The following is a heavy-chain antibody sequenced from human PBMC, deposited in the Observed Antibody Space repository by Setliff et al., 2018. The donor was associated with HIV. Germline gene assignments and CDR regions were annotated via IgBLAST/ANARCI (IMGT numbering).Heavy chain of an antibody. CDR3: AKDPRGYNYGFPDFDY. J-gene: IGHJ4*02. Sequence: GGSLRLSCGASGFSFSSYSMNWVRQAPGKGLEWVSYISPSSTIIYYPDSVKGRFTISRDNSKNTLYLQMNSLRAEDTAVYYCAKDPRGYNYGFPDFDYWGQGTLVTVSS. CDR1: GFSFSSYS. D-gene: IGHD5-18*01. V-gene: IGHV3-48*01. CDR2: ISPSSTII.